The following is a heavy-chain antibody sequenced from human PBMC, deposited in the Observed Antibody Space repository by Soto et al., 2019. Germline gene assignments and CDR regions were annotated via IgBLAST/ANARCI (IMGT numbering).Heavy chain of an antibody. CDR3: AKPLSPFSSSYIDY. CDR2: IDARSNYI. V-gene: IGHV3-21*06. CDR1: GFRFNSYS. D-gene: IGHD3-22*01. Sequence: PGGSLRLSCEASGFRFNSYSMNWVRQAPQKGLEWVSLIDARSNYIYYADSVKGRFTISRDNARNSLYLQMDSLRVEDTAVYYCAKPLSPFSSSYIDYWAQGTLVTVSS. J-gene: IGHJ4*02.